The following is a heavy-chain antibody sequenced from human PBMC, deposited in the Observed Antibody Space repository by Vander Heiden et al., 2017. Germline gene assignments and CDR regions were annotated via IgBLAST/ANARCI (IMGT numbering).Heavy chain of an antibody. CDR1: GFTFSSYE. CDR2: ISTSGSMI. J-gene: IGHJ6*02. CDR3: AREVAAAGISYGLDV. D-gene: IGHD6-13*01. V-gene: IGHV3-48*03. Sequence: EVQLVESGGGLVEPGGSLRLSCAASGFTFSSYEMNWVRQAPGKGLEWVSYISTSGSMIHYTDSVKGRFINSRDNAKNSLYLQMNSLRAEGTAVYYCAREVAAAGISYGLDVWGQGTTVTVSS.